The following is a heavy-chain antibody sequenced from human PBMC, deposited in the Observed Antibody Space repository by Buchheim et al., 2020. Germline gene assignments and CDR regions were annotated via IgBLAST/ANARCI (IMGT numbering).Heavy chain of an antibody. V-gene: IGHV3-74*01. CDR1: GFTFSSHW. CDR3: GRAKTGSRNAIDD. CDR2: INTNGSST. D-gene: IGHD1-14*01. J-gene: IGHJ6*02. Sequence: EVQLVESGGGLVRPGGSLRLSCAASGFTFSSHWIHWVRQGPGKGLVWVSRINTNGSSTNYADSVKGRFTITRDNAENTLYLQMNSLRAEDTAVYYCGRAKTGSRNAIDDWGQGTT.